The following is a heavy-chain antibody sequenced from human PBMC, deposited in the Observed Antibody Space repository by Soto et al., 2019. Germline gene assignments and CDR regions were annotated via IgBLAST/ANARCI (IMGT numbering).Heavy chain of an antibody. D-gene: IGHD2-2*01. CDR2: ISRSGSTI. V-gene: IGHV3-48*01. CDR3: ARDLEYCSSTSCYDAVLDY. CDR1: GFTFSSYS. Sequence: GGSLRLSCAASGFTFSSYSMKWVRQAPGKGLEWVSYISRSGSTIYYADSVKGRFTISRDNAKNSLFLQMNSLRAEDTAVYYCARDLEYCSSTSCYDAVLDYWGQGTLVTVSS. J-gene: IGHJ4*02.